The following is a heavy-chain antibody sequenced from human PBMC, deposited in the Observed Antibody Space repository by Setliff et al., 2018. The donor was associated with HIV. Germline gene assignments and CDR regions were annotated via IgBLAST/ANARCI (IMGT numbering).Heavy chain of an antibody. CDR2: INVDGSSI. J-gene: IGHJ4*02. CDR3: VMPPGP. D-gene: IGHD2-2*01. V-gene: IGHV3-74*01. Sequence: GGSLRLSCAASGFTFTDYWMHWVRQVPGQGLVWVSRINVDGSSISYADSVKGRFTISRDNAKNTLFLQMNSLRAEDTAMYYCVMPPGPWGRGTLVTVSS. CDR1: GFTFTDYW.